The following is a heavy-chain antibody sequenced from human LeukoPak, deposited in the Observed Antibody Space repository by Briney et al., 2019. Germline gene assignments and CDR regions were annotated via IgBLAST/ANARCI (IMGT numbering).Heavy chain of an antibody. CDR2: ISAYTGNT. J-gene: IGHJ6*02. V-gene: IGHV1-18*01. Sequence: ASVKVSCKASGYTFTSYGFSWVRQAPGQGLEWMGWISAYTGNTNYAQKFQGRVTMTTNTSTSTAYMELRSLRSDDTAVYYCARGGRYSGYDYYYYGMDVWGQGTTVTVSS. CDR1: GYTFTSYG. D-gene: IGHD5-12*01. CDR3: ARGGRYSGYDYYYYGMDV.